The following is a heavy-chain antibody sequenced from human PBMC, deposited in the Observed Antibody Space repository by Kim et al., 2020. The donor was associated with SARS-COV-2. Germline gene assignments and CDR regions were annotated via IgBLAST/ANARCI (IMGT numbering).Heavy chain of an antibody. CDR2: INHSGST. J-gene: IGHJ4*02. CDR1: GGSFSGYY. CDR3: ARGKVVRGVIYYFDY. Sequence: SETLSLTCAVYGGSFSGYYWSWIRQPPGKGLEWIGEINHSGSTNYNPSLKSRVTISVDTSKNQFSLKLSSVTAADTAVYYCARGKVVRGVIYYFDYWGQG. V-gene: IGHV4-34*01. D-gene: IGHD3-10*01.